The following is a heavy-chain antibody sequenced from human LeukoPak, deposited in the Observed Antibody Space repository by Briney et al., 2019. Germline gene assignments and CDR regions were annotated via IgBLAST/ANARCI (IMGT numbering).Heavy chain of an antibody. CDR2: VYHSGSA. CDR3: ARARYYYDSSGYYSDDAFDI. V-gene: IGHV4-38-2*02. J-gene: IGHJ3*02. D-gene: IGHD3-22*01. CDR1: GYSISSGYY. Sequence: PSETLSLTCTVSGYSISSGYYWGWIRQPPGKGLEWIGSVYHSGSAHYNPSLKSRVTISVDTSKNQFSLKLSSVTAADTAVYYCARARYYYDSSGYYSDDAFDIWGQGTMVTVSS.